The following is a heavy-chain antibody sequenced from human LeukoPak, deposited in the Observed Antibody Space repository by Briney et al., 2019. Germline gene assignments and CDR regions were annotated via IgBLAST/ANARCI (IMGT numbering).Heavy chain of an antibody. CDR1: GYTFISYG. D-gene: IGHD1-26*01. Sequence: ASVKVSCKASGYTFISYGITWVRQAPGQGLEWMGWISPYTTKTNYAQSLQGRVTMTTGTSTSTAYMELRSLRSDDTAVYYCAREGGVGPTAPPNYYSYQMDVWGKGTTVTVSS. CDR3: AREGGVGPTAPPNYYSYQMDV. CDR2: ISPYTTKT. J-gene: IGHJ6*03. V-gene: IGHV1-18*01.